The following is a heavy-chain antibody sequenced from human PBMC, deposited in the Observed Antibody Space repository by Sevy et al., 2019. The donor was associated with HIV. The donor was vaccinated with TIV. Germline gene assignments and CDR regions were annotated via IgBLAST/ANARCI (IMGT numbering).Heavy chain of an antibody. CDR1: GGSISSSSYY. CDR3: ARHQPHIVVVTARRNPYFDY. J-gene: IGHJ4*02. CDR2: IYYSGST. D-gene: IGHD2-21*02. Sequence: SQTLSLTCTVSGGSISSSSYYWSWIRQPPGKGLEWIGSIYYSGSTYYNPSLKSRVTISVDTSKNQFSLKLSPVTAADTAVYYCARHQPHIVVVTARRNPYFDYWGQGTLVTVSS. V-gene: IGHV4-39*01.